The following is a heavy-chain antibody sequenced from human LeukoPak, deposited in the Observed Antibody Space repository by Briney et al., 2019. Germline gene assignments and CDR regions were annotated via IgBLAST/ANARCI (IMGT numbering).Heavy chain of an antibody. J-gene: IGHJ3*02. CDR2: INPNSGGT. CDR1: GYTFTAHY. V-gene: IGHV1-2*02. CDR3: ARESGSYGSDAFDI. Sequence: GSVKVSCKASGYTFTAHYMHWVRQAPGQGLEWMGWINPNSGGTNYAQKFQGRVTMTRDTSISTAYMELSRLRSDDTAVYYCARESGSYGSDAFDIWGQGTMVTVSS. D-gene: IGHD1-26*01.